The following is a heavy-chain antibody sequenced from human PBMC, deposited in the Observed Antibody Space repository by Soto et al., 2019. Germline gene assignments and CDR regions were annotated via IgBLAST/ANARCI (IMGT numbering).Heavy chain of an antibody. D-gene: IGHD6-6*01. J-gene: IGHJ6*03. CDR3: ATTEYSSSDYYYYCMDV. V-gene: IGHV1-18*01. CDR1: GYTFTSYG. CDR2: ISAYNGNT. Sequence: ASVKVSCKASGYTFTSYGISWVRQAPGQGLEWMGWISAYNGNTNYAQKLQGRVTMTTDTSTSTAYMELRSLRSDDTAVYYCATTEYSSSDYYYYCMDVWGKGTTVTVSS.